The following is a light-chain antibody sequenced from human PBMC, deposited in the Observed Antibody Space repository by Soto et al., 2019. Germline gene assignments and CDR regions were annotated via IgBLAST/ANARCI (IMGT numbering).Light chain of an antibody. Sequence: EIVMTQSPATLSVSLGDRATLSCRASQSVSSNLAWYQLKPGQAPRLLIYGASTRATGIPARFSGSGSGTEFTLTISSLQSEDFAVYYCQQYNGWPTFGQGTKVDIK. CDR1: QSVSSN. CDR3: QQYNGWPT. CDR2: GAS. J-gene: IGKJ1*01. V-gene: IGKV3-15*01.